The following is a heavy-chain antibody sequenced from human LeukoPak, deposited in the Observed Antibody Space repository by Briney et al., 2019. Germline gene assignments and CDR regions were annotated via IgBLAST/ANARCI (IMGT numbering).Heavy chain of an antibody. CDR1: GGSISSSSYY. CDR3: ARVVFTMVRGIRDWFDP. Sequence: SETLSLTCTVSGGSISSSSYYWGWIRQPPGKGLEWTGRMHYSGIIHYNPSLKSRVTISVDTSKNQFSLKLSSVTAADTAVYYCARVVFTMVRGIRDWFDPWGQGTLVTVSS. J-gene: IGHJ5*02. CDR2: MHYSGII. D-gene: IGHD3-10*01. V-gene: IGHV4-39*01.